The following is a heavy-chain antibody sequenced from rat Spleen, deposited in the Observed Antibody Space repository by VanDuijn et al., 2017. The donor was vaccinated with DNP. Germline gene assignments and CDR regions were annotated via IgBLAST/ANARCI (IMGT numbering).Heavy chain of an antibody. CDR1: GFSLTKYG. V-gene: IGHV2-19*01. CDR2: IQSDGNT. J-gene: IGHJ4*01. CDR3: ARWGYTTDYAMDA. D-gene: IGHD1-6*01. Sequence: QVQLEESGPGLLQPSQTLSLTCTVSGFSLTKYGVSWVRQPPGKGLEWMGRIQSDGNTDYNSALKSRLSISRDTSKSQVFLKMNSLQTEDTAMYFCARWGYTTDYAMDAWGQGTSVTVSS.